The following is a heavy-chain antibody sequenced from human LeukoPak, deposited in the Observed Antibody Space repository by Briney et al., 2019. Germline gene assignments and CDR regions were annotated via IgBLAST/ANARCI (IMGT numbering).Heavy chain of an antibody. CDR3: ARVRIAADGPIYYYYGMDV. Sequence: GGSLRLSCAASGFTFSSYWMHWVRQAPGKGLVWVSRINSDGSSTSYADSVKGRFTISRDNAKNTLYLQMNSLRAEDTAVYYCARVRIAADGPIYYYYGMDVWGQGTTVTVSS. CDR2: INSDGSST. V-gene: IGHV3-74*01. J-gene: IGHJ6*02. D-gene: IGHD6-13*01. CDR1: GFTFSSYW.